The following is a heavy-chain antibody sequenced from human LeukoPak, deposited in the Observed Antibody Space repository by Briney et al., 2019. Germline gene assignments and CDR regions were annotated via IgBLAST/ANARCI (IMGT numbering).Heavy chain of an antibody. Sequence: GGSLRLSCAASGFTFSSNYMSWVRQAPGRGLEGVSVMYSGGSTYYSDSVTGRCTISRDNTQNTRHLQMNRLRDEETAVYYCASERLYDSSGYKGPFDYWGKGTLVTVSS. V-gene: IGHV3-66*02. D-gene: IGHD3-22*01. CDR2: MYSGGST. CDR3: ASERLYDSSGYKGPFDY. J-gene: IGHJ4*02. CDR1: GFTFSSNY.